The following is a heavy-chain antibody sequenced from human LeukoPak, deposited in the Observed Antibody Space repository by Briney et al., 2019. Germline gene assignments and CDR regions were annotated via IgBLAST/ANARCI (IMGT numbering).Heavy chain of an antibody. CDR2: INPNSGGT. CDR3: ARDGGGNYYGSGSYLPEGLDYFDY. J-gene: IGHJ4*02. CDR1: GYTFTGYY. Sequence: ASVKVSCKASGYTFTGYYMHWVRQAPRQGLEWMGRINPNSGGTNYAHKFQGRVTMTRDTSISTAYMELSRLRSDDTAVYYCARDGGGNYYGSGSYLPEGLDYFDYWGQGTLVTVSS. V-gene: IGHV1-2*06. D-gene: IGHD3-10*01.